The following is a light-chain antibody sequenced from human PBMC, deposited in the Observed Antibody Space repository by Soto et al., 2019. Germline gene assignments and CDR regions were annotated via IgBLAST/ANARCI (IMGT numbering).Light chain of an antibody. CDR1: GDNIGSYDI. V-gene: IGLV2-14*02. Sequence: QSALTQPASLSGSPGQSITLSCTGTGDNIGSYDIVSWYQHLPGEAPKLIIYEGTKRPSGISNRFSGSKSGNTATLTISGTQAMDEADYYCQAWPLGVFGGGTKLTVL. CDR2: EGT. CDR3: QAWPLGV. J-gene: IGLJ2*01.